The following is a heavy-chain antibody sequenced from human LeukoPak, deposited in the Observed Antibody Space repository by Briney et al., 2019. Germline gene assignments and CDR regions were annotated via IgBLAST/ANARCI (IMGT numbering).Heavy chain of an antibody. CDR1: GFTFDDYA. CDR2: TSWDSGSV. CDR3: ARDSVYYGSGSPSGDFDY. J-gene: IGHJ4*02. V-gene: IGHV3-9*01. Sequence: GRSLRLSCAASGFTFDDYAMHWVRQAPGKGLEWVSGTSWDSGSVDSADSVKGRFTISRDNARNSLYLQMNSLRAEDTAVYYCARDSVYYGSGSPSGDFDYWGQGTLVTVSS. D-gene: IGHD3-10*01.